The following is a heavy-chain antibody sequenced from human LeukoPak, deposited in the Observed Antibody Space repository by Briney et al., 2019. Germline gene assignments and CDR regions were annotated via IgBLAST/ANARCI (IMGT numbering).Heavy chain of an antibody. CDR3: ARTVLLWFGELSPRYMDV. D-gene: IGHD3-10*01. Sequence: SETLSLTCTVSGGSISTYYWSWIRQPPGKRLEYIGYIYYSGSTNYNPSLKSRVTISVDTSKNQFSLKLSSVTAADTAVYYCARTVLLWFGELSPRYMDVWGKGTTVTISS. CDR2: IYYSGST. J-gene: IGHJ6*03. CDR1: GGSISTYY. V-gene: IGHV4-59*01.